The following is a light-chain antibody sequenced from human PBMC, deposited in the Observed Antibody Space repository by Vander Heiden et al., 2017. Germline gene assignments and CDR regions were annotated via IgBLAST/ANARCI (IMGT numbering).Light chain of an antibody. J-gene: IGLJ3*02. CDR3: GTWDSSLNAGV. CDR2: DNN. V-gene: IGLV1-51*01. Sequence: QSVLTQPPSVSAAPGLKVTISCSGTNSNIGKNFVSWYQQLPGTAPKLLIYDNNKRPSGIPDRFSASKSGASATLDITGLQTGDEADFYCGTWDSSLNAGVFGGGTRLTVL. CDR1: NSNIGKNF.